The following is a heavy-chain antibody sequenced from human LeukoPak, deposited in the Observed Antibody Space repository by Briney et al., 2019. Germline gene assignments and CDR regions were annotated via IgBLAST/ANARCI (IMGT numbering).Heavy chain of an antibody. CDR1: GGSFSGYY. D-gene: IGHD3-9*01. Sequence: SETLSLTCAVYGGSFSGYYWSWIRQPPGKGLEGIGEINHSGSTNYNPSLKSRVTISVDTSKNQFSLKLSSVTAADTAVYYCARGLGYYDILTGSLAFDYWGQGTLVTVSS. J-gene: IGHJ4*02. V-gene: IGHV4-34*01. CDR2: INHSGST. CDR3: ARGLGYYDILTGSLAFDY.